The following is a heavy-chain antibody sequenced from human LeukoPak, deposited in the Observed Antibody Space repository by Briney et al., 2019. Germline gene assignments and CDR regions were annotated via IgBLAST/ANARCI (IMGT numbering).Heavy chain of an antibody. CDR1: GGSISSSNW. Sequence: SETLSLTCAVSGGSISSSNWWSWVRQPPGKGLVWIGEIYHSGSTNYNPSLKSRVTISVDKSKNQFSLKLSSVIAADMAVYYCARDPYSSGTDAFDIWGQGTMVTVSS. V-gene: IGHV4-4*02. D-gene: IGHD6-19*01. CDR2: IYHSGST. J-gene: IGHJ3*02. CDR3: ARDPYSSGTDAFDI.